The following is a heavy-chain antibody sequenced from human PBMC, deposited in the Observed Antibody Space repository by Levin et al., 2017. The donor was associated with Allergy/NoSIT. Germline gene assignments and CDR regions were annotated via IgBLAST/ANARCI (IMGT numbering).Heavy chain of an antibody. Sequence: PGESLKISCAASGFSFSTYGIHWVRQAPGKGLEWVALITSDGSSKFFADSVKGRFTISRDNSKNTLHLQMSSLRPEDTAVYYCAKGGDIDVWGQGTTVTVSS. CDR2: ITSDGSSK. CDR1: GFSFSTYG. CDR3: AKGGDIDV. D-gene: IGHD3-10*01. J-gene: IGHJ6*02. V-gene: IGHV3-30*18.